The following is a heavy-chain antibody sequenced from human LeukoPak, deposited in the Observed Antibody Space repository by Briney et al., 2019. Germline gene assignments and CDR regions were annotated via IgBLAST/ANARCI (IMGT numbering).Heavy chain of an antibody. J-gene: IGHJ4*02. V-gene: IGHV4-59*01. CDR3: ARWLQLRDYFDY. Sequence: SETLSLTCAVSGGSISSYYWSWIRQPPGKGLEWIGYIYYSGSTNYNPSLKSRVTISVDTSKNQFSLKLSSVTAADTAVYYCARWLQLRDYFDYWGQGTLVTVSS. CDR2: IYYSGST. CDR1: GGSISSYY. D-gene: IGHD5-24*01.